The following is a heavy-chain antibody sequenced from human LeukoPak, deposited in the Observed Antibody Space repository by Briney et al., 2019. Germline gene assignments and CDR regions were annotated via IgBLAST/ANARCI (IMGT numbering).Heavy chain of an antibody. J-gene: IGHJ4*02. CDR2: ISSSSSYI. Sequence: PGGSLRLSCAASGFTFSSYSMNWVRQAPGKGLEWVSSISSSSSYIYYADSVKGRFTISRDNAKNSLYLQMNSLRAEDTAVYYCARGSDSSGSEDYFDSWGQGTLVTVSS. CDR3: ARGSDSSGSEDYFDS. V-gene: IGHV3-21*01. D-gene: IGHD3-22*01. CDR1: GFTFSSYS.